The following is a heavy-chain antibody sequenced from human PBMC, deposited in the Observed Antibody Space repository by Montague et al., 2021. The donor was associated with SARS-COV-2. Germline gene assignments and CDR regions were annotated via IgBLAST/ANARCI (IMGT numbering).Heavy chain of an antibody. CDR1: GFTFSYFE. CDR3: ARDLVVTDGISDY. J-gene: IGHJ4*02. V-gene: IGHV3-48*03. D-gene: IGHD2-8*02. Sequence: SLRLSWAASGFTFSYFEMNWVRQAPGKGLEWVSRINGAGTTIYYADSVKGRFTISRDNAKNSLYLQMNSLRAEDTAVYYCARDLVVTDGISDYWGQGTLVTVSS. CDR2: INGAGTTI.